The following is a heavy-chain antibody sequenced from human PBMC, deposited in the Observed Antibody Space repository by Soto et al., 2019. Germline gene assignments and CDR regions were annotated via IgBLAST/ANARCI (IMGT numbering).Heavy chain of an antibody. CDR3: ARGVEMTTVTTLAESYYYYGMDV. D-gene: IGHD4-4*01. CDR1: GYSFTSYW. J-gene: IGHJ6*02. V-gene: IGHV5-10-1*03. CDR2: IDPSDSYT. Sequence: EVQLVQSGAEVKKPGESLRISCKGSGYSFTSYWISWVRQMPGKGLEWMGRIDPSDSYTNYSPSFQGHVTISADKSISTAYLQWSSLKASDTAMYYCARGVEMTTVTTLAESYYYYGMDVWGQGTTVTVSS.